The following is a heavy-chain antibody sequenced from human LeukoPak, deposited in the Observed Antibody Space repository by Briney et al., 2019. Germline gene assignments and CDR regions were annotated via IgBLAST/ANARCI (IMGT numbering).Heavy chain of an antibody. J-gene: IGHJ3*02. V-gene: IGHV3-23*01. Sequence: GSLRLSCAASGFTFSSYAMSWVRQAPGKGLEWVSAISGSGGSTYYADSVKGRFTISRDNSKNTLYLQMNSLRAEDTAVYYCARDFFSRYYYDSSGFGAFDIWGQGTMVTVSS. CDR1: GFTFSSYA. D-gene: IGHD3-22*01. CDR2: ISGSGGST. CDR3: ARDFFSRYYYDSSGFGAFDI.